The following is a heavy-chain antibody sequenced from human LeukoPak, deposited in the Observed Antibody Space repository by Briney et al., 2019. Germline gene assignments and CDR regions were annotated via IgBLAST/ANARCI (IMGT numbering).Heavy chain of an antibody. CDR1: GFAFSSYA. D-gene: IGHD6-19*01. CDR2: IDGGGGRT. Sequence: GGSLRLSCTASGFAFSSYAMSWVRQAPGVGLEWVSAIDGGGGRTWHADSVKGRFTISRDNSKNTLYLQMNSLRAEDTAVYYCARARREQWLVRGHYYFDYWGQGTLVTVSS. CDR3: ARARREQWLVRGHYYFDY. V-gene: IGHV3-23*01. J-gene: IGHJ4*02.